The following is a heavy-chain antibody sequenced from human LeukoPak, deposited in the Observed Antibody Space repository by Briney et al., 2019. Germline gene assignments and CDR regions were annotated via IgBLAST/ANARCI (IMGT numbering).Heavy chain of an antibody. Sequence: ASVKVSCKASGYTFTSYDINWVRQATGQGLEWMGWMNPNSGNTGYAQKFQGRVTITADKSTSTAYMELSSLRSEDTAVYYCARAVYSYDQRGRAFDIWGQGTMVTVSS. CDR2: MNPNSGNT. CDR1: GYTFTSYD. V-gene: IGHV1-8*01. CDR3: ARAVYSYDQRGRAFDI. J-gene: IGHJ3*02. D-gene: IGHD5-18*01.